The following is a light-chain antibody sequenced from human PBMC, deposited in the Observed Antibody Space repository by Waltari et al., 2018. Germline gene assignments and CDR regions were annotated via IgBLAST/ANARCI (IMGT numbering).Light chain of an antibody. CDR1: QRISTY. J-gene: IGKJ3*01. CDR2: GSS. V-gene: IGKV1-39*01. Sequence: DIQMTQSPSFLSASVGDRVTISCRASQRISTYLNWYQQKAGEAPKLLIYGSSSLQSGVPSRFSGTGSGIDFTLTINSLQPEDFATYYCQQTYSLFTFGPGTTVDFK. CDR3: QQTYSLFT.